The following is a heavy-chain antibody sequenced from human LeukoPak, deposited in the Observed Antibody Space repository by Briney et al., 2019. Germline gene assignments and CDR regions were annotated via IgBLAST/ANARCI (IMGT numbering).Heavy chain of an antibody. Sequence: SQTLSLTFTVSGGSISSGGYYWSWIRQHPGKGLEWIGYIYYSGSTYYNPSLKSRVTISVDTSKNQFSLKLSSVTAADTAVYYCARAGFIVGATVDWFDPWGQGTLVTVSS. CDR3: ARAGFIVGATVDWFDP. D-gene: IGHD1-26*01. J-gene: IGHJ5*02. CDR1: GGSISSGGYY. V-gene: IGHV4-31*03. CDR2: IYYSGST.